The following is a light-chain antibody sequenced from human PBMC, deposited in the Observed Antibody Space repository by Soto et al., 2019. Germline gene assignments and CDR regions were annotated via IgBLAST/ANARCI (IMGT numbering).Light chain of an antibody. CDR1: SSNIGSNY. V-gene: IGLV1-47*01. CDR2: RNN. Sequence: QSVLTQPPSASGTPGQRVTISCSGSSSNIGSNYVYWYQQLPGTAPKLLIYRNNQRTSGFPDRFSGSKSGTSASLASSGLRSDDEGDYYCAAWDDSLSVVFGGGTKRSVL. CDR3: AAWDDSLSVV. J-gene: IGLJ2*01.